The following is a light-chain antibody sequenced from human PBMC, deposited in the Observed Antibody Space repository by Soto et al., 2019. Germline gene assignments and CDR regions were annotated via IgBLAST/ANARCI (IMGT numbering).Light chain of an antibody. J-gene: IGKJ4*01. CDR2: DAS. CDR3: QQRSNWPPLT. CDR1: ESVSSY. Sequence: EIVLTQSPETLSLSPGERATLSCRARESVSSYLAWYQQKPGQAPRLLIYDASNRATGIPARFSGSGSGTDFTLTISSLEPEDFAVYYCQQRSNWPPLTFGGGTKVDIK. V-gene: IGKV3-11*01.